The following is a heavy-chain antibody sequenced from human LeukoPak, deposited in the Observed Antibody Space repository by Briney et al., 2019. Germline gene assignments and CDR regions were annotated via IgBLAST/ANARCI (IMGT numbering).Heavy chain of an antibody. Sequence: SETLSLTCTVSGGSISSSSYYWGWIRQPPGKGLEWIGRIYYSGSTYYNPSLKSRVTISVDTSKNQFSLKLSSVTAADTAVYYCARGHYYGSGSYPTRYWYFDLRGRGTLVTVSS. J-gene: IGHJ2*01. CDR2: IYYSGST. CDR3: ARGHYYGSGSYPTRYWYFDL. CDR1: GGSISSSSYY. V-gene: IGHV4-39*07. D-gene: IGHD3-10*01.